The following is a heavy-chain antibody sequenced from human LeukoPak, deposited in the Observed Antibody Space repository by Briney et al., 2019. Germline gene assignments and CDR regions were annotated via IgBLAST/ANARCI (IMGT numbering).Heavy chain of an antibody. D-gene: IGHD4-17*01. CDR2: ISSSSSYI. CDR3: ARDRDDYGDYVQDY. Sequence: GGSLRVCCAASGFTFNSYSMNWVRQAPGKGLEWVSSISSSSSYIYYADSVKGRFTISRDNAKNSLYLQMNSLRAEDTAVYYCARDRDDYGDYVQDYWGQGTLVTVSS. V-gene: IGHV3-21*01. J-gene: IGHJ4*02. CDR1: GFTFNSYS.